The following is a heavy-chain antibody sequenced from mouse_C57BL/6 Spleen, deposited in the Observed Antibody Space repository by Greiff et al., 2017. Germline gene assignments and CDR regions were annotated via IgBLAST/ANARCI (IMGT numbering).Heavy chain of an antibody. J-gene: IGHJ4*01. V-gene: IGHV1-52*01. CDR3: ARSGGNYEDAMDC. CDR1: GYTFTSYW. D-gene: IGHD1-1*02. CDR2: IDPSDSET. Sequence: QVQLQQPGAELVRPGSSVKLSCKASGYTFTSYWMHWVKQRPIQGLEWIGNIDPSDSETHYNQKFKDKATLTVDKSSSTAYMQLSSLTSEDSAVYCCARSGGNYEDAMDCWGQGTSVTVSS.